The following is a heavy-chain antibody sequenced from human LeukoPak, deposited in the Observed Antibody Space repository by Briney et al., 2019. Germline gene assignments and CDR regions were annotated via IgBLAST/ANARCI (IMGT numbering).Heavy chain of an antibody. CDR2: IYYSGST. V-gene: IGHV4-59*01. Sequence: SETLSLTCTVSGGSISTFYWNWIRPPPGKGLEWIGSIYYSGSTSYNPSLKSRVTISVDTSKNQFSLNLKSVTAADTAVYFCARENSDYDAFDVWGQGAVVTVSS. J-gene: IGHJ3*01. D-gene: IGHD5-12*01. CDR1: GGSISTFY. CDR3: ARENSDYDAFDV.